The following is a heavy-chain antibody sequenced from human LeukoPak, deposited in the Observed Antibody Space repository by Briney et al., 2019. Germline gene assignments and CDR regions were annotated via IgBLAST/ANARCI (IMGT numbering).Heavy chain of an antibody. CDR3: ARDRITIFGVAPQEPFDP. Sequence: GGSLRLSCAASEFTFSDYYMSWIRQAPGKGLEWVSYISSSGSTIYYADSVKGRFTISRDNAKNSLYLQMNSLRAEDTAVYYCARDRITIFGVAPQEPFDPWGQGTLVTVSS. CDR2: ISSSGSTI. CDR1: EFTFSDYY. D-gene: IGHD3-3*01. V-gene: IGHV3-11*01. J-gene: IGHJ5*02.